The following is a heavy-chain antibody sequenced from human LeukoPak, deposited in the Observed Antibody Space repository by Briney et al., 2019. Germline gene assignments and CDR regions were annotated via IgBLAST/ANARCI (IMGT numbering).Heavy chain of an antibody. CDR3: ARESLTWLQSRTSWFDP. J-gene: IGHJ5*02. D-gene: IGHD5-24*01. Sequence: PSETLSLTCAVYGGSFSGYYWSWIRQPPGKGLEWIGTIYYSGNTYYNPSLKSRVTISVDTSKNQFSLKLSSVTAADTAVYYCARESLTWLQSRTSWFDPWGQGTLVTVSS. CDR1: GGSFSGYY. V-gene: IGHV4-34*01. CDR2: IYYSGNT.